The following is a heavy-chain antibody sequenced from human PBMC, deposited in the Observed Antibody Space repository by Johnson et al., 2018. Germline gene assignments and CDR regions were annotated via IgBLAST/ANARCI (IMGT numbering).Heavy chain of an antibody. J-gene: IGHJ6*03. CDR1: GFTFDDYV. CDR3: AKGGRLQSSYYYYMDV. CDR2: MSWNIGSI. D-gene: IGHD5-24*01. Sequence: VQLVQSGGGLVQPGRSLRLSCAASGFTFDDYVMPWVRPAPGKGLEWVSGMSWNIGSIGYADSVKGRFTISRDTAKNSLYLQMNSRRAEDTALYYCAKGGRLQSSYYYYMDVWGKGTTVTVSS. V-gene: IGHV3-9*01.